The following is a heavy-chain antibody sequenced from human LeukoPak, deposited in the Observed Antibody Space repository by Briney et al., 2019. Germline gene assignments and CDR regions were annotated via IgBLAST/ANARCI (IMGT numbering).Heavy chain of an antibody. Sequence: VKPSETLSLTCTVSGGSISSYYWSWIRQPPGKGLEWIGYIYYSGSTNHNPSLKSRVTISVDTSKNQFSLKLSSVTAADTAVYYCARRRYYYDSSGYSHDAFDIWGQGTMVTVSS. CDR2: IYYSGST. J-gene: IGHJ3*02. D-gene: IGHD3-22*01. V-gene: IGHV4-59*08. CDR1: GGSISSYY. CDR3: ARRRYYYDSSGYSHDAFDI.